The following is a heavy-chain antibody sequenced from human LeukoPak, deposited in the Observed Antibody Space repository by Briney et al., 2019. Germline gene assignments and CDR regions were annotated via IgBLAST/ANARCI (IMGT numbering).Heavy chain of an antibody. J-gene: IGHJ4*02. CDR1: GGSISSGGYS. CDR3: ARGRSVTQKLYYDFWSGYYLLDY. V-gene: IGHV4-30-4*07. CDR2: IYYSGST. D-gene: IGHD3-3*01. Sequence: PSQTLSLTCAVSGGSISSGGYSWSWIRQPPGKGLEWIGYIYYSGSTYYNPSLKSRVTISVDTSKNQFSLKLSSVTAADTAVYYCARGRSVTQKLYYDFWSGYYLLDYWGQGTLVTVSS.